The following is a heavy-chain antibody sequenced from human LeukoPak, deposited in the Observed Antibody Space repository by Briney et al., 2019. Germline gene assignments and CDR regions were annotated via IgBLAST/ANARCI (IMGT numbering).Heavy chain of an antibody. CDR1: GFTFSSYE. Sequence: PGGSLRLSCAASGFTFSSYEMSWVRQAPGKGLEWVANIKQDGSEKYYVDSVKGRFTISRDNAKNSLYLQMNSLRAEDTAVYYCAREGRRYTNDYWGQGTLVTVSS. CDR2: IKQDGSEK. V-gene: IGHV3-7*01. D-gene: IGHD1-1*01. CDR3: AREGRRYTNDY. J-gene: IGHJ4*02.